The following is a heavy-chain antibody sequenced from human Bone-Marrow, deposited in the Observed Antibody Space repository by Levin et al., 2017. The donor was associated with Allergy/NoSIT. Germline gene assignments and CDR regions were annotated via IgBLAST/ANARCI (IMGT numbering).Heavy chain of an antibody. CDR3: ATSGYYDSSLDD. V-gene: IGHV3-66*01. CDR1: GFTVSTTY. Sequence: LSLTCAGSGFTVSTTYMTWVRQAPGKGLEWVSVIYSGGETYYAGSVKGRFSISRDISKNTVSLKMNGLRPEDTAVYYCATSGYYDSSLDDWGQGTLVTVSS. J-gene: IGHJ4*02. D-gene: IGHD3-22*01. CDR2: IYSGGET.